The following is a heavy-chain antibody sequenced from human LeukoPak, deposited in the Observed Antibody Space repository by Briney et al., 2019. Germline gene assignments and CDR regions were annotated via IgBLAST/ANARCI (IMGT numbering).Heavy chain of an antibody. CDR1: GFTFSNAA. CDR3: THKTGFDY. J-gene: IGHJ4*02. V-gene: IGHV3-23*01. CDR2: ISDNGAST. Sequence: GASLRLSCAASGFTFSNAAMSWVRQAPGKGLEWVSTISDNGASTFYVDSVKGRFTISRDNSKNTLYLQMNSLRAEDTAVYFCTHKTGFDYWGQGTLVTVSS.